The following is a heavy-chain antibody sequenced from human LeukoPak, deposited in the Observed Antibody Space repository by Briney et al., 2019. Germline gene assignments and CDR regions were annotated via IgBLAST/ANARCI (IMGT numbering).Heavy chain of an antibody. Sequence: PGGSLRLSCAASGFTFSSYWMHWVRQAPGKGLVWVSRINSDGSSTSYADSVKGRFTISRDNAKNTLYLQMNSLRAEDTAVYYCARVVAPYCSGGSCYSSDYWGQGTLVTVSS. V-gene: IGHV3-74*01. CDR1: GFTFSSYW. J-gene: IGHJ4*02. CDR2: INSDGSST. CDR3: ARVVAPYCSGGSCYSSDY. D-gene: IGHD2-15*01.